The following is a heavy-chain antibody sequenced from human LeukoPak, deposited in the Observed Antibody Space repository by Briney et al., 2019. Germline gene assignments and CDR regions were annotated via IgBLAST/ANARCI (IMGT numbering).Heavy chain of an antibody. Sequence: SETLSLTXAVYGGSFSGYYWSWIRQPPGKGLEWIGEINHSGSTNDNPSLKSRVTISVDTSKNQFSLKLSSVTAADTAVYYCARDRYYGSGSYYNPRRGYFDYWGQGTLVTVSS. V-gene: IGHV4-34*01. CDR2: INHSGST. CDR1: GGSFSGYY. D-gene: IGHD3-10*01. J-gene: IGHJ4*02. CDR3: ARDRYYGSGSYYNPRRGYFDY.